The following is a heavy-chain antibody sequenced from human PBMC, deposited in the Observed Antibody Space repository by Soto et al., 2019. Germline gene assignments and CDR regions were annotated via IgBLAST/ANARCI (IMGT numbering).Heavy chain of an antibody. CDR1: GGSISSSSYY. Sequence: ETLSLTCTVSGGSISSSSYYWGWIRQPPGKGLEWIGSIYYSGSTYYNPSLKSRVTISVDTSKNQFSLKLSSVTAADTAVYYCARQLAVTDFDYWGQGTLVTVSS. V-gene: IGHV4-39*01. D-gene: IGHD4-17*01. CDR3: ARQLAVTDFDY. CDR2: IYYSGST. J-gene: IGHJ4*02.